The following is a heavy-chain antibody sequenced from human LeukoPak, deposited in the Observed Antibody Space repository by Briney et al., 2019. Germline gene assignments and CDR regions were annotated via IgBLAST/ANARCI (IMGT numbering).Heavy chain of an antibody. J-gene: IGHJ4*02. V-gene: IGHV4-31*03. D-gene: IGHD5-18*01. CDR1: GGSISSDDYY. CDR3: ARAETPRNSYGYLDY. Sequence: PSQTLSLTCTVSGGSISSDDYYWSWIRQHPGKGMEWIGYIYYSGSTYYNPPLKSRVTISIDTSKNQFSLKLSSVTAADTAVYYCARAETPRNSYGYLDYWGQGTLVTVSS. CDR2: IYYSGST.